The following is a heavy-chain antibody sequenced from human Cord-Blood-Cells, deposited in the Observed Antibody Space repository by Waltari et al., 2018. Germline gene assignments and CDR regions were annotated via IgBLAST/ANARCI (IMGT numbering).Heavy chain of an antibody. CDR1: GFTVRSHY. CDR2: IYSGGST. V-gene: IGHV3-53*02. CDR3: ARDIAFDI. Sequence: EVQLVETGGGLIQPGGSLRLSCAASGFTVRSHYMSWVRQAPGKGLEWVSVIYSGGSTYYADSVKGRFTISRDNSKNTLYLQMNSLRDEDTAVYYCARDIAFDIWGQGTMVTVSS. J-gene: IGHJ3*02.